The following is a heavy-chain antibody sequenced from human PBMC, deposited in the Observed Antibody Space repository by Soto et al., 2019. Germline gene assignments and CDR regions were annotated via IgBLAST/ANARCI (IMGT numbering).Heavy chain of an antibody. CDR1: GGSISSSSYY. CDR3: ARVRYYYDRSGYDGFDY. J-gene: IGHJ4*02. CDR2: IYYSGST. Sequence: ETLSLTCTVSGGSISSSSYYWGWIRQPPGKGLEWIGSIYYSGSTYYNPSLKSRVTISVDTSKNQFSLKLSSVTAEDTAVYYCARVRYYYDRSGYDGFDYWGQGTLVTVSS. V-gene: IGHV4-39*01. D-gene: IGHD3-22*01.